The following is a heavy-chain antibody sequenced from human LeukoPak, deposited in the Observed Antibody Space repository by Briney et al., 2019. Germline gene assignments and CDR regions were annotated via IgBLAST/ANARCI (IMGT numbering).Heavy chain of an antibody. D-gene: IGHD3-10*01. J-gene: IGHJ4*02. CDR3: AISYGSGSYRQAYFDY. CDR1: GYSFTSYW. Sequence: GESLKISCKGSGYSFTSYWIGWVRQMPGKGLEWMGIIYPSDSDTRYSPSFQGQVTISADKSISTAYLQWSSLKASDTAMYYCAISYGSGSYRQAYFDYWGQGTLVTVSS. CDR2: IYPSDSDT. V-gene: IGHV5-51*01.